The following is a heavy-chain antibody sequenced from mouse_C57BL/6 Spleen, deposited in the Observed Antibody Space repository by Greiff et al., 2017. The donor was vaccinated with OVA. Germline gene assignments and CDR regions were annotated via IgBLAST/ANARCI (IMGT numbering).Heavy chain of an antibody. V-gene: IGHV1-61*01. J-gene: IGHJ4*01. CDR3: ARTYYSILYAMDY. CDR1: GYTFTSYW. Sequence: VQLQQPGAELVRPGSSVKLSCKASGYTFTSYWMDWVKQRPGQGLEWIGNIYPSDSETHYNQKFKDKATLTVDKSSSTAYMQLSSLTSEDSAVYYCARTYYSILYAMDYWGQGTSVTVSS. CDR2: IYPSDSET. D-gene: IGHD2-5*01.